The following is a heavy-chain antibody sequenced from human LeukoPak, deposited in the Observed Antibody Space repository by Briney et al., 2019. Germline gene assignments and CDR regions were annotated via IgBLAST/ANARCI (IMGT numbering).Heavy chain of an antibody. V-gene: IGHV4-39*01. CDR1: GGSISSSSYY. CDR2: IYYSGNT. Sequence: SETLSLTSTVSGGSISSSSYYWGWVRQPPGKGLEWIGSIYYSGNTYKNPSLKTRVTISVDTSTNQLSLKLRSVTAADTAVYYCARQKYQVQPLRGWFDPCGQGTLVTVSS. J-gene: IGHJ5*02. CDR3: ARQKYQVQPLRGWFDP. D-gene: IGHD2-2*01.